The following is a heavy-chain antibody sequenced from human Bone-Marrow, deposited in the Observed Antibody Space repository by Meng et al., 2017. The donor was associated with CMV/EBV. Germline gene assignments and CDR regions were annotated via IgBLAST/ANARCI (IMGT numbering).Heavy chain of an antibody. CDR3: TSRPYYYASGSLFDY. CDR2: INQDGSEK. V-gene: IGHV3-7*01. J-gene: IGHJ4*02. D-gene: IGHD3-10*01. Sequence: GESLKISCAASGFTFSSYWMHWVRQAPGKGLEWVAHINQDGSEKYYVDSVKGRFAISRDNAKNTLYLQMNSLRGDDTAVYYCTSRPYYYASGSLFDYWGQGTLVTVSS. CDR1: GFTFSSYW.